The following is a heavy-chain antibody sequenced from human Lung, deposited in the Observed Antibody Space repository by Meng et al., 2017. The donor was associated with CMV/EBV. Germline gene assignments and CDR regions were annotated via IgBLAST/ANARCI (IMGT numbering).Heavy chain of an antibody. Sequence: GESLKISCAASGFTVTVNYMIWVRQAPGKGLGWVSVIHSADRAYYADSVRGRFTISSDISKNTVYPQMLNLRAEDAAMYYCARPLAIRPMLGYYYGLDVWGQGTTVTVSS. V-gene: IGHV3-53*01. CDR3: ARPLAIRPMLGYYYGLDV. CDR1: GFTVTVNY. J-gene: IGHJ6*02. CDR2: IHSADRA. D-gene: IGHD6-6*01.